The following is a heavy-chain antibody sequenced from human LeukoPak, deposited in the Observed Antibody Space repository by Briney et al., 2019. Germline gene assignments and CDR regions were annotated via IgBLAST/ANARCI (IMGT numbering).Heavy chain of an antibody. CDR2: INHSGST. V-gene: IGHV4-34*01. CDR1: GGSFSGYY. Sequence: SETLSLTCAVYGGSFSGYYWSWIRQPPGKGLEWIGEINHSGSTNYNPSLKSRVTISVDASKNQFSLKLISVTAADTAVYYCARGAATGIPYYWGQGTLVTVSS. J-gene: IGHJ4*02. CDR3: ARGAATGIPYY. D-gene: IGHD6-13*01.